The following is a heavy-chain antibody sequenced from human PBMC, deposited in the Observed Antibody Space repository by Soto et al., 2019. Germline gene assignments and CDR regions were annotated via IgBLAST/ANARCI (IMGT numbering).Heavy chain of an antibody. CDR2: TYYSSRWYS. D-gene: IGHD2-21*01. CDR1: GDTVSSIGVA. J-gene: IGHJ6*02. CDR3: ARAEEYSYYYYYCMDF. Sequence: PTLCLTCVGSGDTVSSIGVAWDWVRQSPSGSLEWLGSTYYSSRWYSDYAVSDRSLIHITADTSHHPLSLRLNSVPPEDTPVYYRARAEEYSYYYYYCMDFRGQGPKVTV. V-gene: IGHV6-1*01.